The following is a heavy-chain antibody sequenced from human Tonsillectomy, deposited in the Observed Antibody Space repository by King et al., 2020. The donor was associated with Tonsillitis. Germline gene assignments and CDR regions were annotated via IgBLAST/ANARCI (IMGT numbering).Heavy chain of an antibody. CDR3: ARDLYSSGLFDS. Sequence: QLVQSGGGLVQPGGSLRLSCAASGFTVSTNCMHWVRQAPGKGLEWVSVIYSGGSTYYADSVKGRITISRDKSKNTLYLQMNSLRAEDTAVYYCARDLYSSGLFDSWGQGTLVTVSS. J-gene: IGHJ4*02. CDR1: GFTVSTNC. CDR2: IYSGGST. V-gene: IGHV3-66*01. D-gene: IGHD6-19*01.